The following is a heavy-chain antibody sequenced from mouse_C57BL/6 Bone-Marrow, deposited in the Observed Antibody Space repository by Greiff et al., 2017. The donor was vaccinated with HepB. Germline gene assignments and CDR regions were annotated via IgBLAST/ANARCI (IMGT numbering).Heavy chain of an antibody. J-gene: IGHJ2*01. CDR3: ARRGLYGSSYYFDY. V-gene: IGHV5-12*01. CDR2: ISNGGGST. Sequence: EVNVVESGGGLVQPGGSLKLSCAASGFTFSDYYMYWVRQTPEKRLEWVAYISNGGGSTYYPDTVKGRFTISRDNAKNTLYLQMSRLKSEDTAMYYCARRGLYGSSYYFDYWGQGTTLTVSS. CDR1: GFTFSDYY. D-gene: IGHD1-1*01.